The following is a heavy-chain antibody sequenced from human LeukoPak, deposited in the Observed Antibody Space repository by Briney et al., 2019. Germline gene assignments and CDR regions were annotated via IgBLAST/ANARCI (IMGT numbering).Heavy chain of an antibody. CDR1: GFTFSSYG. Sequence: GGSLRLSCAASGFTFSSYGMHWVRQAPGKGLEWVAVIRYDGSNKYHADSVKGRFTISRDNSKNTLYLQMNSLRAEDTAVYYCARDYSGWFDPWGQGALVTVSS. D-gene: IGHD4-11*01. V-gene: IGHV3-33*01. J-gene: IGHJ5*02. CDR3: ARDYSGWFDP. CDR2: IRYDGSNK.